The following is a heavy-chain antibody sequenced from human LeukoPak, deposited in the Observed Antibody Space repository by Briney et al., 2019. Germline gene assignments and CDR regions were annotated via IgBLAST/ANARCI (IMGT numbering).Heavy chain of an antibody. J-gene: IGHJ6*03. V-gene: IGHV3-7*01. CDR3: TRGGAARSYYYLDV. CDR1: GFTVSSNY. D-gene: IGHD6-6*01. CDR2: IKPDGSEK. Sequence: PGGSLRLSCAASGFTVSSNYMSWVRQAPGKGLEWVANIKPDGSEKYYVDSVKGRFTISRDNAKNSLYLQMNSLRAEDTTVYYCTRGGAARSYYYLDVWGKGTTVTVSS.